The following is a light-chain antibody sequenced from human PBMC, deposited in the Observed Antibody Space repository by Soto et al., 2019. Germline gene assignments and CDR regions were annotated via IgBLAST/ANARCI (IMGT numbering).Light chain of an antibody. J-gene: IGLJ1*01. CDR1: SRDVGGYNY. CDR3: SSYTTISTYV. Sequence: QSVLTQPASVSGSPGQSITISCTGTSRDVGGYNYVSWYQQHPGKAPKLMIYDVRNRPSGVSNRFSGSKSVNTASLTISGLKAEDEADYYCSSYTTISTYVFGTGTKLTVL. CDR2: DVR. V-gene: IGLV2-14*01.